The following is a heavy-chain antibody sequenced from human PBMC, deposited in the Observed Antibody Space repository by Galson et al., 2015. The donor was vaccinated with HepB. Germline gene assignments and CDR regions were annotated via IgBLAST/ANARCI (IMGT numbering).Heavy chain of an antibody. D-gene: IGHD6-19*01. J-gene: IGHJ6*02. Sequence: SLRLSCAASGFPFSSYAMSWVRQAPGKGLGWVSAISGGDDSTYYASSVKGRFTISRDNSKNTLYLEMKSLRVEDTAIYYCAKIGGDSSGWYTDYYYGMDVWGQGTTVTVS. CDR1: GFPFSSYA. CDR3: AKIGGDSSGWYTDYYYGMDV. V-gene: IGHV3-23*01. CDR2: ISGGDDST.